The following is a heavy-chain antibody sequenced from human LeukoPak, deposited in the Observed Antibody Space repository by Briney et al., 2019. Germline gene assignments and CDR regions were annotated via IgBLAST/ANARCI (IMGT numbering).Heavy chain of an antibody. D-gene: IGHD2-2*01. CDR3: ARDQEDIVVVPAAILDY. J-gene: IGHJ4*02. Sequence: GGSLRLSCAASGFTFSSYAMHWVRQAPGKGLEWVAVISYDGSNKYYADSVKGRFTISRDNSKNTLYLQMNSLRAEDTAVYYCARDQEDIVVVPAAILDYWGQGTLVTVSS. V-gene: IGHV3-30-3*01. CDR1: GFTFSSYA. CDR2: ISYDGSNK.